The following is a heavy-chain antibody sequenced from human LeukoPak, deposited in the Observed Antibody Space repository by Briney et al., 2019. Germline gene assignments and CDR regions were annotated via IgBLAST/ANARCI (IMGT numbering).Heavy chain of an antibody. V-gene: IGHV3-48*01. Sequence: PGGSLRLSCAASGFTFSTYWMSWVRQAPGKGLEWISYIGVGRATIDYADSVKGRFTISRDNAKNSVHLQMNSLRAEDTAVYYCARVTDGLGSGWYGIFGYWGQGTLVTVSS. CDR3: ARVTDGLGSGWYGIFGY. CDR2: IGVGRATI. CDR1: GFTFSTYW. D-gene: IGHD6-19*01. J-gene: IGHJ4*02.